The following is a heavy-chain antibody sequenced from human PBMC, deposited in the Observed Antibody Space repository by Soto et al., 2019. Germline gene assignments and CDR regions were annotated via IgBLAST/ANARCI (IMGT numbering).Heavy chain of an antibody. CDR1: GGSISSYY. D-gene: IGHD3-16*01. V-gene: IGHV4-59*01. CDR2: IFYSGDT. Sequence: SETLSLTCSVSGGSISSYYWTWIRQPPGKGLEWIGYIFYSGDTKYHPSLESRVSISVDTSKNRFSLNLTSVNAADTAVYYCERVGDYYYHGTDFWGQGIMVTVSS. CDR3: ERVGDYYYHGTDF. J-gene: IGHJ6*02.